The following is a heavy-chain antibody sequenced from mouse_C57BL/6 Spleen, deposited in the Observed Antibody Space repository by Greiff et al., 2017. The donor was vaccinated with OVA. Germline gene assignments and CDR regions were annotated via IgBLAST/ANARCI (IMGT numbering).Heavy chain of an antibody. CDR1: GYTFTDYY. CDR2: INPNNGGT. CDR3: ARGYYGSSYVWYFDV. Sequence: EVKLQQSGPELVKPGASVKISCKASGYTFTDYYMNWVKQSHGKSLEWIGDINPNNGGTSYNQKFKGKATLTVDKSSSTAYMELRSLTSEDSAVYYCARGYYGSSYVWYFDVWGTGTTVTVSS. D-gene: IGHD1-1*01. V-gene: IGHV1-26*01. J-gene: IGHJ1*03.